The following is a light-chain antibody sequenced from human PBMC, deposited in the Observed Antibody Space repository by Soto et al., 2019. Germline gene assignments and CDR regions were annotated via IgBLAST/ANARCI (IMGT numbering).Light chain of an antibody. CDR1: SSDVGGYNY. Sequence: QSALTQPASVSGSPGQSITISCTRPSSDVGGYNYVSWYQQHPGKAPKLMIYDVSNRPSGVSNRFSGSKSGNTASLTISGPQAEDEADYYCSSYTSSSTVVFGGGTKLTVL. V-gene: IGLV2-14*01. CDR2: DVS. J-gene: IGLJ2*01. CDR3: SSYTSSSTVV.